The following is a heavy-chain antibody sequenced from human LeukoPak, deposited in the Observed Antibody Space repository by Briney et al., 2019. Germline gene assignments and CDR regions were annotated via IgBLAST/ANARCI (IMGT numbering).Heavy chain of an antibody. CDR2: ISYDGSNK. CDR1: GFTFSSYG. CDR3: ARQYCSGGSCYWFVFDY. J-gene: IGHJ4*02. Sequence: PGRSLRLSCAASGFTFSSYGMHWVRQAPGKGLEWVAVISYDGSNKYYADSVKGRFTISRDNSKNTLYLQMNSLRAEDTAVYYCARQYCSGGSCYWFVFDYWGQGTLVTVSS. D-gene: IGHD2-15*01. V-gene: IGHV3-30*19.